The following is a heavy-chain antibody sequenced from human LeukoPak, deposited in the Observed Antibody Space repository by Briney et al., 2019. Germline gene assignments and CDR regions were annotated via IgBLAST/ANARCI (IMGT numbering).Heavy chain of an antibody. CDR2: MNPNSGST. D-gene: IGHD5-12*01. Sequence: ASVKVSCKASGYTFTSYDINWVRQATGQGIEWMGWMNPNSGSTSYAQKFQGRVSITRNTSISTAYMELSGLRSEDTAVYYCARGRSTGYPYYFEYWGQGTLVTVSS. CDR3: ARGRSTGYPYYFEY. V-gene: IGHV1-8*03. CDR1: GYTFTSYD. J-gene: IGHJ4*02.